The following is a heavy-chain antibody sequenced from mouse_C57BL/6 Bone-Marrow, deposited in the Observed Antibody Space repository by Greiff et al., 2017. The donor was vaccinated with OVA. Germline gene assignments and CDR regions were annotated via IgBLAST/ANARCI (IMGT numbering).Heavy chain of an antibody. CDR3: ARGGDGYYKKGAMDY. D-gene: IGHD2-3*01. CDR1: GYTFTSYG. Sequence: QVQLQQSGAELARPGASVKLSCKASGYTFTSYGISWVKQRTGQGLEWIGEIYPRSGNTYYNEKFKGKATLTADKSSSTAYMELCSLTSEDSAVYFCARGGDGYYKKGAMDYWGQGTSVTVSS. CDR2: IYPRSGNT. J-gene: IGHJ4*01. V-gene: IGHV1-81*01.